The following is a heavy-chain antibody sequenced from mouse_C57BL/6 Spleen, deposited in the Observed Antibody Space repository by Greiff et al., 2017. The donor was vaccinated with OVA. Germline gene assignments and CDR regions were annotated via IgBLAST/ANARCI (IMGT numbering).Heavy chain of an antibody. J-gene: IGHJ4*01. Sequence: VQLQQPGAELVMPGASVKLSCKASGYTFTSYWMHWVKQRPGQGLVWSGEIDPSDSYTNYNQKFKGKSTLTVDKSSSPAYMQLSSLTSEDSAVYYCATSYAMDYWGQGTSVTVSS. CDR2: IDPSDSYT. CDR1: GYTFTSYW. V-gene: IGHV1-69*01. CDR3: ATSYAMDY.